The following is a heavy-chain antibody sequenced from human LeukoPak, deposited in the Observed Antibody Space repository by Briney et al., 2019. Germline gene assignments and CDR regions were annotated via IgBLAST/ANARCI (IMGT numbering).Heavy chain of an antibody. CDR3: ASSTYYYDSSGYYDYYFDY. V-gene: IGHV1-18*04. D-gene: IGHD3-22*01. CDR1: GYTFTGYY. CDR2: ISGYNGNT. J-gene: IGHJ4*02. Sequence: ASVKVSCKASGYTFTGYYMHWVRQAPGQGLEWMGWISGYNGNTNYAQKLQGRVTMTTDTSTSTAYMELSSLRSEDTAVYYCASSTYYYDSSGYYDYYFDYWGQGTLVTVSS.